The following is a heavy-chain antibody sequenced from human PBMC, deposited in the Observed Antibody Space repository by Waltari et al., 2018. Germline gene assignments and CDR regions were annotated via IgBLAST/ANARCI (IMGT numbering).Heavy chain of an antibody. Sequence: QLQLQESGPGLVKPSETLSLTCTVSGGSISSSSYYWGWIRQPPGKGLEWIGSIYYSGSTYYNPSLKSRVTISVDTSKYQFSLKLSSVTAADTAVYYCARQLDYDFWSGNYYYGMDVWGQGTTVTVSS. CDR2: IYYSGST. J-gene: IGHJ6*02. CDR1: GGSISSSSYY. D-gene: IGHD3-3*01. V-gene: IGHV4-39*01. CDR3: ARQLDYDFWSGNYYYGMDV.